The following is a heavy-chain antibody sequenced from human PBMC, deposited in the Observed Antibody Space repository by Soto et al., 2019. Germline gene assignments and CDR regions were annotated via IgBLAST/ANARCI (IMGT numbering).Heavy chain of an antibody. CDR3: ARVGYSYGYEGYYFDY. D-gene: IGHD5-18*01. Sequence: QVQLVQSGAEVKKPGSSVKVSCKASGGTFSSYAISWVRQAPGQGLAWMGGIIPIFGTANYAQKFQGRVTNTADESTSTDYMELSSVRSEDTAVYYCARVGYSYGYEGYYFDYWGQGTLVTVSS. CDR2: IIPIFGTA. V-gene: IGHV1-69*01. CDR1: GGTFSSYA. J-gene: IGHJ4*02.